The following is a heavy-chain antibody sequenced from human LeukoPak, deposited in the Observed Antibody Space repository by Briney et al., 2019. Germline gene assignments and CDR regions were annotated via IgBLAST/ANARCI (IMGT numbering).Heavy chain of an antibody. Sequence: SETLSLTCTVSGGSITSYYWSWIRQPPGKGLEWIGYIYYSGSTNYNPSLKSRVTISVDTSKNQFSLKLSSVTAADTAVYYCARDVTAAFDYWGQGTLVTVSS. CDR3: ARDVTAAFDY. CDR2: IYYSGST. D-gene: IGHD6-13*01. J-gene: IGHJ4*02. CDR1: GGSITSYY. V-gene: IGHV4-59*12.